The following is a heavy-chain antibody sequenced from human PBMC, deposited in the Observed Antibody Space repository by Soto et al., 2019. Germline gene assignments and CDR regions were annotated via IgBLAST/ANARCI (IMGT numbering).Heavy chain of an antibody. CDR2: IKQDGSKK. CDR1: GFTFSRQW. CDR3: ARVALRFLEGLRSHDAFDI. D-gene: IGHD3-3*01. Sequence: PGGSLRLSCAASGFTFSRQWMHWVRQAPGKGLEWVANIKQDGSKKYYVDSVKGRFTISRDNAKNSLYLQMNSLRAEDTAVYYCARVALRFLEGLRSHDAFDIWGQGTMVTVSS. V-gene: IGHV3-7*05. J-gene: IGHJ3*02.